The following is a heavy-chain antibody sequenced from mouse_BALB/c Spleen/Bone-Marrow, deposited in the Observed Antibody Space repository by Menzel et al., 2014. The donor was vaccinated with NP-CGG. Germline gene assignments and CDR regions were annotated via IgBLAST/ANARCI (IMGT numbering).Heavy chain of an antibody. CDR3: ARTGNAMDY. CDR1: GYTFTSYW. Sequence: VQLQQSGAELAKPGASVKMSCKASGYTFTSYWMRWVKQRPGQGLEWIGYINPSTGYTEYNQKFKDKATLTADKSSSTAYMQLSSLTSEDSAVYYCARTGNAMDYWGQGTTVTVSS. D-gene: IGHD4-1*01. J-gene: IGHJ4*01. V-gene: IGHV1-7*01. CDR2: INPSTGYT.